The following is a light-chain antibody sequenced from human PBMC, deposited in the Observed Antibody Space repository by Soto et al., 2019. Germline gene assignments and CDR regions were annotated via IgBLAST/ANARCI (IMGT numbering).Light chain of an antibody. J-gene: IGLJ2*01. CDR3: AVWDGSLNGMI. CDR2: NDN. V-gene: IGLV1-44*01. Sequence: QSALTQPPSASGTPGQRVTISCSGSSSNIGSISVNWYQQLPGTAPKLLMYNDNERPSGVPDRFSGSKSATSASLAISGLQSEDEADYYCAVWDGSLNGMIFGGGTKLTVL. CDR1: SSNIGSIS.